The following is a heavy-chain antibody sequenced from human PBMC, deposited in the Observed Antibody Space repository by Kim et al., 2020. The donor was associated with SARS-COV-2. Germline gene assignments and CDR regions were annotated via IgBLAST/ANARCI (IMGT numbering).Heavy chain of an antibody. Sequence: SETLSLTCAVYGGSFSGYYWSWIRQPPGKGLEWIGEINHSGSTNYNPSLKSRVTISVDTSKNQFSLKLSSVTAADTAVYYCARGRQYYDSSGYYRGRWFDPWGQGTLVTVSS. CDR2: INHSGST. CDR1: GGSFSGYY. D-gene: IGHD3-22*01. V-gene: IGHV4-34*01. CDR3: ARGRQYYDSSGYYRGRWFDP. J-gene: IGHJ5*02.